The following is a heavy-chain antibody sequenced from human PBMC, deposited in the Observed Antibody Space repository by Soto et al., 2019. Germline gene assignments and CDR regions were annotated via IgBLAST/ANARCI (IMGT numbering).Heavy chain of an antibody. V-gene: IGHV3-30-3*01. D-gene: IGHD3-22*01. CDR2: VSKDGGEK. Sequence: QVQLMESGGGVVQPGRSIRLSCAASGFTFSRFPIHWVRQAPGKGLEWVALVSKDGGEKHYADSVRGRFTISRDNSRDTVYLQLNSLRDEDTAMYYCVTEGAAGYYPNWGQGTLVTVSS. CDR1: GFTFSRFP. J-gene: IGHJ4*02. CDR3: VTEGAAGYYPN.